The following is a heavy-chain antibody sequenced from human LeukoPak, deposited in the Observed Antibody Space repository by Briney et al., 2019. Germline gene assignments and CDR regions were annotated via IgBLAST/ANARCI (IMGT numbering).Heavy chain of an antibody. V-gene: IGHV1-18*04. J-gene: IGHJ4*02. CDR1: GYTFTSYG. D-gene: IGHD3-10*01. Sequence: ASVKVSCKASGYTFTSYGISWVRQASGQGLEWMGWISAYNGNTNYAQKLQGRVTMTTDTSTSTAYMELRSLRSDDTAVYYCARTPYYGSGSYYIFWGQGTLVTVSS. CDR2: ISAYNGNT. CDR3: ARTPYYGSGSYYIF.